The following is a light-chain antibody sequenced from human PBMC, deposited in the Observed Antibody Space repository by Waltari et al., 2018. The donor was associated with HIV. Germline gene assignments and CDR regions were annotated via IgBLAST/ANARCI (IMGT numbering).Light chain of an antibody. CDR1: SGHINYV. CDR3: QTCGTGIQV. V-gene: IGLV4-69*01. CDR2: LNSDGRH. Sequence: QVVLTQPPSASASLGASVKLTCTLSSGHINYVIAWHQQQPKKGHRFLMKLNSDGRHSKGEGIPDRFSGSSSGAERYLTISSLQSDDEGDYFCQTCGTGIQVFGGGTRLTVL. J-gene: IGLJ2*01.